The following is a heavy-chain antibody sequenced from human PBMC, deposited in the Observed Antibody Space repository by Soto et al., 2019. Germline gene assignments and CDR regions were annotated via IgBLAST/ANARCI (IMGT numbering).Heavy chain of an antibody. D-gene: IGHD3-10*01. CDR1: GFPFSSTD. J-gene: IGHJ5*02. CDR2: IDGSGGTT. V-gene: IGHV3-23*01. Sequence: PLGGLRLSCAASGFPFSSTDMTWVRQAPGKGLDWVSTIDGSGGTTYYADSVKGRFTISRDNSMNTVYLQMNSLRADDTALYYCAKNSGWFNTWGQGALVTVSS. CDR3: AKNSGWFNT.